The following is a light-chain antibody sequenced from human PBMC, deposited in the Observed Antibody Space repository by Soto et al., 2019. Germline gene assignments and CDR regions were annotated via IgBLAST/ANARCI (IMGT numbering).Light chain of an antibody. CDR2: EGT. V-gene: IGLV2-23*01. Sequence: QSALTQSASVSGSPGQSITISCTGTSSEFGTYSVVSWYQQHPGKAPKLLIYEGTKRPSGVSNRFSASESGNTASLTIYGLQAEDEVVYYCHSYARSTLVFGGGTKLTVL. J-gene: IGLJ3*02. CDR3: HSYARSTLV. CDR1: SSEFGTYSV.